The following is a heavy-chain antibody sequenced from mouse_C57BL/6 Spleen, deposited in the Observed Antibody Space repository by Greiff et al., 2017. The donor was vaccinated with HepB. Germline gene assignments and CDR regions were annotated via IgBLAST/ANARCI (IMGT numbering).Heavy chain of an antibody. Sequence: EVKLMESEGGLVQPGSSMKLSCTASGFTFSDYYMAWVRQVPEKGLEWVANINYDGSSTYYLDSLKSRFIISRDNAKNILYLQMSSLKSEDTATYYCARSLGLPYYAMDYWGQGTSVTVSS. V-gene: IGHV5-16*01. CDR2: INYDGSST. CDR1: GFTFSDYY. D-gene: IGHD2-10*01. J-gene: IGHJ4*01. CDR3: ARSLGLPYYAMDY.